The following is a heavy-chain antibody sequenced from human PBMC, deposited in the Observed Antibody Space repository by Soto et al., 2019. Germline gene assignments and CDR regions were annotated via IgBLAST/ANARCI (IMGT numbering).Heavy chain of an antibody. CDR2: IYYTGTT. Sequence: SETLSLTCTVSGASIGSSGPYWSWIRQLPGKGLEWIGYIYYTGTTYYNPSLESRLTISMDTSKNQVSLKLTSVTAADTAVYYCARDKITGLFDYWGQGTLVTVSS. J-gene: IGHJ4*02. CDR1: GASIGSSGPY. CDR3: ARDKITGLFDY. V-gene: IGHV4-31*03. D-gene: IGHD2-8*02.